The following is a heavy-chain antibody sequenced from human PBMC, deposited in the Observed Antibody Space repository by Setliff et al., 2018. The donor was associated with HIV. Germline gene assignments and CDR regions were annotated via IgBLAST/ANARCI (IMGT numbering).Heavy chain of an antibody. V-gene: IGHV4-61*09. D-gene: IGHD6-6*01. CDR2: IYTSGST. CDR3: AGVTSIAARPDGDY. CDR1: GGSISTGNYY. J-gene: IGHJ4*02. Sequence: PSETLSLTCNVSGGSISTGNYYWSWIRLPAGKGLEWVGHIYTSGSTNYNPSLKSRVTILVDMSKNQFSLKRSSVTAADTAGYYCAGVTSIAARPDGDYWGQGMLVTVSS.